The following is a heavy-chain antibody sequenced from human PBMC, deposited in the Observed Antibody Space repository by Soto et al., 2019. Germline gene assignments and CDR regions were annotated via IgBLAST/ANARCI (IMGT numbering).Heavy chain of an antibody. CDR1: GGSISSGGYY. D-gene: IGHD3-10*01. V-gene: IGHV4-31*03. J-gene: IGHJ5*02. CDR2: IYYSGST. CDR3: ARDRLVQGRSWFDP. Sequence: QVQLQESGPGLVKPSQTLSLTCTVSGGSISSGGYYWSWIRQHPGKGLEWIGYIYYSGSTYYNPSLKSRVTISVDTSKNQFSLKLSSVTAADTAVYYCARDRLVQGRSWFDPWGQGTLVTVSS.